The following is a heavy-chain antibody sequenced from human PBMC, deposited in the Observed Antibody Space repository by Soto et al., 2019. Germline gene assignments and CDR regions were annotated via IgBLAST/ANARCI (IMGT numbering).Heavy chain of an antibody. CDR2: MKPNNNNT. V-gene: IGHV1-8*01. CDR3: ARGPHPYFNDY. D-gene: IGHD2-8*01. CDR1: GYTFTSYD. Sequence: QVQLVQCGAEVKKPGASVKVSCKASGYTFTSYDINWVRQATGQGLEWMGWMKPNNNNTGYAQKFQGRVTMTRNTSISTAYMELSSLGSEDTAVYYCARGPHPYFNDYWGQGTLVTVSS. J-gene: IGHJ4*02.